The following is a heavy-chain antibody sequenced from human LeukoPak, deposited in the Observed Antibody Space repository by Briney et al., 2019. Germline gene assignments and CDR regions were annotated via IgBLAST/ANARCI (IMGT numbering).Heavy chain of an antibody. CDR2: INYSGAT. D-gene: IGHD6-19*01. CDR3: ARGPSGISGYTSGWYGPDPDKDGMDV. Sequence: SETLSLTCAVYGGSFSGYYWSWIRQPPGKGLEWVGEINYSGATNYNSSLESRVTISIDTSKNQFSLKLTSVTAADTAVYYCARGPSGISGYTSGWYGPDPDKDGMDVWGQGTTVTVSS. J-gene: IGHJ6*02. CDR1: GGSFSGYY. V-gene: IGHV4-34*01.